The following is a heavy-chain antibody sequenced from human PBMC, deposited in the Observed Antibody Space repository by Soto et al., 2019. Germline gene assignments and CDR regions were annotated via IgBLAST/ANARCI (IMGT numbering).Heavy chain of an antibody. CDR1: GGSISSSNW. CDR2: IYHSGST. Sequence: SETLSLTCAVSGGSISSSNWWSWVRQPPGKGLGWIGEIYHSGSTNYNPSLKGRVTISVDKSKNQFSLKLSSVTAADTAVYYCARCYGSGSSYYYYYGMDVWGQGTTVTVSS. CDR3: ARCYGSGSSYYYYYGMDV. J-gene: IGHJ6*02. D-gene: IGHD3-10*01. V-gene: IGHV4-4*02.